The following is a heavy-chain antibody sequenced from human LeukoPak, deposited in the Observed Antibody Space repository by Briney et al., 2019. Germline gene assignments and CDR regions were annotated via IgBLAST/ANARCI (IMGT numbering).Heavy chain of an antibody. D-gene: IGHD1-20*01. CDR1: GFSFSGSA. Sequence: GGSLRLSCAASGFSFSGSAVHWVRQASGKGLEWVGGIRTKADNYATAYTASMKGRFTISRHDSENTAYLQMNSLKTEDTAVYYCARERVNWNDPYYFGYWGQGTLVTVSS. V-gene: IGHV3-73*01. CDR2: IRTKADNYAT. CDR3: ARERVNWNDPYYFGY. J-gene: IGHJ4*02.